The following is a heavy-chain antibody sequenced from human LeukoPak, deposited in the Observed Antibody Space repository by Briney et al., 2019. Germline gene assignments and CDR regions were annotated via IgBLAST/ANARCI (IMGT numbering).Heavy chain of an antibody. CDR3: AKSEGSYGFDY. D-gene: IGHD1-26*01. V-gene: IGHV3-30*18. CDR1: GFTFSSYG. CDR2: ISYDGSNK. Sequence: WGSLRLSCAASGFTFSSYGMHWVRQAPGKGLEWVAVISYDGSNKYYADSVKGRFTISRDNSKNTLYLQMNSLRAEDTAVYYCAKSEGSYGFDYWGQGTLVTVSS. J-gene: IGHJ4*02.